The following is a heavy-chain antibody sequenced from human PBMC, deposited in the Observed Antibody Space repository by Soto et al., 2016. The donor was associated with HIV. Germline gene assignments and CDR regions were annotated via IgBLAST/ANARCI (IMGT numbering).Heavy chain of an antibody. V-gene: IGHV3-23*01. Sequence: EVQLLESGGGLVQPGGSLRLSCAASGFSFSTYAMSWVRQAPGKGLEWVASISGSGSSTYYADSVKGRFTISRDNSKNTLYLQMNSLRAEDTAVYYCAKVWWLRLGAFDIWGQGTMVTVSS. CDR1: GFSFSTYA. CDR2: ISGSGSST. CDR3: AKVWWLRLGAFDI. J-gene: IGHJ3*02. D-gene: IGHD5-12*01.